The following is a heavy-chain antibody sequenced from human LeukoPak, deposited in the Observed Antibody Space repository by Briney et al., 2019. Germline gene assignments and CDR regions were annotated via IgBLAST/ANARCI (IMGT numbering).Heavy chain of an antibody. D-gene: IGHD3-10*01. J-gene: IGHJ4*02. CDR2: IYHSGST. CDR3: ARGRYYGSGRSIDY. Sequence: PSETLSLTCTVSGYSISSGYYWGWIRQPPGKGLEWIGSIYHSGSTYYNPSLKSRVTISVDTSKNQFSLKLSSVTAADTAVYYCARGRYYGSGRSIDYWGQGTLVTVSS. CDR1: GYSISSGYY. V-gene: IGHV4-38-2*02.